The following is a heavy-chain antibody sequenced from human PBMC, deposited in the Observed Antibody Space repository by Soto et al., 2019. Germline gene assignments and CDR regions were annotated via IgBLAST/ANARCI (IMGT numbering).Heavy chain of an antibody. CDR2: TSYDGSNK. J-gene: IGHJ4*02. Sequence: QVQLVESGGGVVQPGTSLRLSCVGSGFTFRSYVIHWVRQAPGKGLEWVAITSYDGSNKYYYDSVQGRFTISRDNSRNTVDLQRYSLRLGDTDLYDWARWGTTAELVVWVQGPQVAVSS. CDR3: ARWGTTAELVV. V-gene: IGHV3-30*19. CDR1: GFTFRSYV. D-gene: IGHD3-16*01.